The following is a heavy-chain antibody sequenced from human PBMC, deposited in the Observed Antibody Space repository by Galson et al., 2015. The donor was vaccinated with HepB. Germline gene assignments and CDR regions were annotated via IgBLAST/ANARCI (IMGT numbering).Heavy chain of an antibody. J-gene: IGHJ3*02. Sequence: SLRLSCAASGFTFSSYDMHWVRQGTGEGLEWVSTIGTVGDTYYPDSVKGRFTISREDAKNSLYLQMSSLRAGDTAVYYCARACTSASCHTPSGLDIWGQGTMVTVSS. V-gene: IGHV3-13*04. D-gene: IGHD2-2*02. CDR3: ARACTSASCHTPSGLDI. CDR1: GFTFSSYD. CDR2: IGTVGDT.